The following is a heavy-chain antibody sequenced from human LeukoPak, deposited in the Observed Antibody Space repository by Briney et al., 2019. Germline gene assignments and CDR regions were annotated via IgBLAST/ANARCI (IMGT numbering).Heavy chain of an antibody. CDR3: ARHRGSYSYDY. CDR1: GYSFTSYW. V-gene: IGHV5-51*01. Sequence: GESLKISCKSSGYSFTSYWIVWVRQMPGKGLEWMGIIYPGDSDIRYSPSFRGQVTISTDKSTSTAYLQWSSLKASDTAMYYCARHRGSYSYDYWGQGTLVTVSS. D-gene: IGHD1-26*01. J-gene: IGHJ4*02. CDR2: IYPGDSDI.